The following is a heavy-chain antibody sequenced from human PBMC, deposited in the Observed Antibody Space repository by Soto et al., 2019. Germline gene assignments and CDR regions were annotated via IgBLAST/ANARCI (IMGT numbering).Heavy chain of an antibody. CDR2: IYFSEST. V-gene: IGHV4-30-4*01. D-gene: IGHD3-16*02. Sequence: SETLSLTCNVSGGAIISGDYYWSWIGQPPGKGLEWMGYIYFSESTSYNPSLKGRVTLSRDKSKNQFSLRLTSVTAADTAVYYCGILDMITFGGVIGPNDASDGWGQGKMVTVSS. J-gene: IGHJ3*01. CDR3: GILDMITFGGVIGPNDASDG. CDR1: GGAIISGDYY.